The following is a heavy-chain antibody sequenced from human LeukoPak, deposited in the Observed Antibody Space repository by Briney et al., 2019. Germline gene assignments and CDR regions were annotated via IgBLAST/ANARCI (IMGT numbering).Heavy chain of an antibody. CDR3: ARVPSGGGYCSGGSCYSTYYYGMDV. V-gene: IGHV3-48*03. CDR1: GFTFSSYE. J-gene: IGHJ6*02. CDR2: ISSSGSTI. Sequence: PGGSLRLSCAASGFTFSSYEMNWVRQAPGKGLEWVSYISSSGSTIYYADSVKGRFTISRDNAKNSLYLQMNNLRAEDTAVYYCARVPSGGGYCSGGSCYSTYYYGMDVWGQGTTVTVSS. D-gene: IGHD2-15*01.